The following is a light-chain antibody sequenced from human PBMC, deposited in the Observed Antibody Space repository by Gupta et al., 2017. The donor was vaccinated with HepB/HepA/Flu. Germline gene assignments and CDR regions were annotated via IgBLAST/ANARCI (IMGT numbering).Light chain of an antibody. Sequence: SSELTQDPAVSVALGQTVSITCQGDSLRSYYASWYQQKPGQAPVLVIYGKNNRHSGIPDRFSGSSSGNKASLTITGAQAEDESDYYCKRRDRRGNWVFGGGTKLTVL. CDR2: GKN. CDR1: SLRSYY. CDR3: KRRDRRGNWV. V-gene: IGLV3-19*01. J-gene: IGLJ2*01.